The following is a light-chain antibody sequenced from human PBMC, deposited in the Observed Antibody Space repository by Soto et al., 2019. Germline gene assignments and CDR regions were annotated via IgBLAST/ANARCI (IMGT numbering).Light chain of an antibody. V-gene: IGKV4-1*01. CDR2: WAS. CDR1: QSVLYSSNNKNY. Sequence: DIVMTQSPDSLAVSLGERATINCKSSQSVLYSSNNKNYLAWYQQKPGQPPKLLIYWASTRESGVPDRFSGSGSGTDFTLSISSLQAEDVAVYYCQQYYSLPFGPGTKVDIK. J-gene: IGKJ3*01. CDR3: QQYYSLP.